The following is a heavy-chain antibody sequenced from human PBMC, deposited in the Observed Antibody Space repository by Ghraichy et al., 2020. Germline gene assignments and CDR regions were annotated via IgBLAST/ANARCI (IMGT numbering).Heavy chain of an antibody. J-gene: IGHJ4*02. D-gene: IGHD3-22*01. CDR2: IKQDGSEK. V-gene: IGHV3-7*03. CDR3: ARSYYYDSSGYYYPPDS. Sequence: GGSLRLSCAASGFTFSSYWMSWVRQAPGKGLEWVANIKQDGSEKYYVDSVKGRFTISRDNAKNSLYLQMNSLRAEDPAVYYCARSYYYDSSGYYYPPDSWGQGTLVTVSS. CDR1: GFTFSSYW.